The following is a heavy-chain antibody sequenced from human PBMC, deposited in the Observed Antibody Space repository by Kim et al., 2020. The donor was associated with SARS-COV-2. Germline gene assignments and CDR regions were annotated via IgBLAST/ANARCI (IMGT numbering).Heavy chain of an antibody. CDR3: AKGDGIGRFGEFFDY. J-gene: IGHJ4*02. CDR1: GFTFSSYG. V-gene: IGHV3-30*18. D-gene: IGHD3-10*01. Sequence: GGSLRLSCAASGFTFSSYGMHWVRQAPGKGLEWVAVISYDGSNKYYADSVKGRFTISRDNSKNTLYLQMNSLRAEDTAVYYCAKGDGIGRFGEFFDYWGQGTLVTVSS. CDR2: ISYDGSNK.